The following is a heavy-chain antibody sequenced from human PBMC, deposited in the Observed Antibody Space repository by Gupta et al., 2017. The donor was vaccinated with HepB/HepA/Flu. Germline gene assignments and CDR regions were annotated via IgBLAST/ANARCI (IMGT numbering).Heavy chain of an antibody. CDR1: GGPLSNYY. CDR3: ARAGGYGDTFFDY. D-gene: IGHD4/OR15-4a*01. Sequence: QVQLQESGPGLVKPSATLSLTCSVSGGPLSNYYWSWIRQPPGKELEWIGYVYDSGKTKYSPSLKSRVTISLDTSKNHFSLKLTSVTAADTAVYYCARAGGYGDTFFDYWGQGTQVIVSS. J-gene: IGHJ4*02. V-gene: IGHV4-59*01. CDR2: VYDSGKT.